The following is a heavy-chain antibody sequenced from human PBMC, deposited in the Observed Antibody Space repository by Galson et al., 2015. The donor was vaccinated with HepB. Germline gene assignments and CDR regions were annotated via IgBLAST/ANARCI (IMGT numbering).Heavy chain of an antibody. Sequence: SLRLSCAASGFTFSTYSMNWVRQAPGKGLEWLSYITSSGSTIYYADSVKGRFTISRDNAKNSLYLQMNSLRAEDTAVYYCARDSWCPSTSCFFFDYWGQGALVTVSS. CDR1: GFTFSTYS. V-gene: IGHV3-48*01. D-gene: IGHD2-2*01. J-gene: IGHJ4*02. CDR3: ARDSWCPSTSCFFFDY. CDR2: ITSSGSTI.